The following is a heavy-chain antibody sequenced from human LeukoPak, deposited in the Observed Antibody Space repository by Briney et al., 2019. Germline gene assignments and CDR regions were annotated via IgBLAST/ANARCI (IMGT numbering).Heavy chain of an antibody. CDR3: ARGYSSAIDY. CDR1: GFTFSSYS. D-gene: IGHD6-19*01. V-gene: IGHV3-48*01. Sequence: GGSLRLSCAASGFTFSSYSMNWVRQPPGKGLELVSYISSNNSTIYYPDSVKGRFTISRDNAKNSLYLQMNSLRAEDTAVYYCARGYSSAIDYWGQGTLVTVSS. J-gene: IGHJ4*01. CDR2: ISSNNSTI.